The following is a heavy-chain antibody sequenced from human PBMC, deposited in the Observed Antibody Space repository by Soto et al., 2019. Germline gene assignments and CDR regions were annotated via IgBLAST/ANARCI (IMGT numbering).Heavy chain of an antibody. CDR3: ANYYDSSGYPYGFFQH. V-gene: IGHV3-73*01. Sequence: GGSLRLSCAASGFTFGASALQWVRQASGKGLEWLGRIGSKGETYATAYAASVKGRFTISRDDSKNTAYLQMNSLESEDTAVYYCANYYDSSGYPYGFFQHWGQGTLVTVSS. D-gene: IGHD3-22*01. J-gene: IGHJ1*01. CDR2: IGSKGETYAT. CDR1: GFTFGASA.